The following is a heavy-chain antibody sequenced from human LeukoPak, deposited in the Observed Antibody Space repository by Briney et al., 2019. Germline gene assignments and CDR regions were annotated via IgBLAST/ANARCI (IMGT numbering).Heavy chain of an antibody. CDR2: ISGSGGST. CDR1: GFTFSSYA. Sequence: GGSLRLSCAASGFTFSSYAMNWVRQAPGKGLEWVSGISGSGGSTYYADSVEGRLTISRDNSKNTLYLQMNSLRAEDTAVYYCAKGKGGSYFGDYWGQGTLVTVSS. J-gene: IGHJ4*02. D-gene: IGHD1-26*01. CDR3: AKGKGGSYFGDY. V-gene: IGHV3-23*01.